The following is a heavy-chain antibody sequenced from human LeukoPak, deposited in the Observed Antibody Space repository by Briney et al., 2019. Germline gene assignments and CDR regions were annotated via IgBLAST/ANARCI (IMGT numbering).Heavy chain of an antibody. CDR2: INSNGGST. V-gene: IGHV3-64*01. J-gene: IGHJ4*02. Sequence: GGSLRLSCAASGFTFSSYPMHWVRQAPGKGLEYVSAINSNGGSTSYANSVKGRFTISRDNSKNTLYLQMGSLRAEDMALYYCARGSPSGAFDFWGQGALVTVSS. CDR3: ARGSPSGAFDF. CDR1: GFTFSSYP. D-gene: IGHD7-27*01.